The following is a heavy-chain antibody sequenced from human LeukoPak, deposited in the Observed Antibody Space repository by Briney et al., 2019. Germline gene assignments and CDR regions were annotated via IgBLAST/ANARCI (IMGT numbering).Heavy chain of an antibody. CDR1: GFTFDDSV. D-gene: IGHD1-26*01. CDR2: INWNGGST. V-gene: IGHV3-20*04. CDR3: AKGGYYDLDAFDI. J-gene: IGHJ3*02. Sequence: GSLRLSCAASGFTFDDSVMSWVRQAPGKGLEWVSSINWNGGSTGYADSVKGRFTISRDNAKNSLYLQMSSLRAEDTALYYCAKGGYYDLDAFDIWGQGTMVTVSS.